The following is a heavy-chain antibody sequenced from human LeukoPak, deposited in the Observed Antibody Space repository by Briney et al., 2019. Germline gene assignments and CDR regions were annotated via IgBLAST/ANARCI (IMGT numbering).Heavy chain of an antibody. CDR2: SNHSGST. Sequence: SETLSLTRAVYGGSFSVHYWSWIRQPPGKGLECIGESNHSGSTNHNPSLKSRVTISIDTSKNQFSLKLSSVTAADTAVYYCARGGHDYGDYTYDYWGQGTLVTVSS. CDR1: GGSFSVHY. D-gene: IGHD4-17*01. CDR3: ARGGHDYGDYTYDY. V-gene: IGHV4-34*01. J-gene: IGHJ4*02.